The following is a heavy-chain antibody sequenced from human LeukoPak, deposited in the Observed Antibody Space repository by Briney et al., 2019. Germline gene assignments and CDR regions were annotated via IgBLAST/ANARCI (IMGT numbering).Heavy chain of an antibody. CDR3: VRALLVPSHWAFDI. D-gene: IGHD2-8*01. CDR2: INPKNGGT. V-gene: IGHV1-2*02. Sequence: GASVNVSCKASGYSFTGYYMHWVRQAPGQGLEWMGWINPKNGGTKCVQKFQGRVTMTRDMSISTAYMDLSSLRSDDTAVYYCVRALLVPSHWAFDIWGQGTLVTVSS. CDR1: GYSFTGYY. J-gene: IGHJ3*02.